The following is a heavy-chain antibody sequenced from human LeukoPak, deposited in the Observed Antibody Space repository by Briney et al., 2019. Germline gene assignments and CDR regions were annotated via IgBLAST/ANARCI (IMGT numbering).Heavy chain of an antibody. D-gene: IGHD1-26*01. CDR2: INHSGST. V-gene: IGHV4-34*01. J-gene: IGHJ3*02. CDR3: AIQNGSNDAFDI. Sequence: SETLSLTCAVYGGSFSGYYWSWIRQPPGKGLEWIGEINHSGSTNYNPSLKSRVTISVDTSKNQFSLKLSSVTAADTAVYYCAIQNGSNDAFDIWGQGTTVTVSS. CDR1: GGSFSGYY.